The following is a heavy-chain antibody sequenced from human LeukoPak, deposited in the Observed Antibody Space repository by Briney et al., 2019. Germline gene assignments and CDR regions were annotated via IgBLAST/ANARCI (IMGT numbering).Heavy chain of an antibody. CDR2: ISYDGSNK. CDR1: GFTFSSYG. V-gene: IGHV3-30*18. D-gene: IGHD3-10*01. CDR3: AKDRLSAYWFGELDY. J-gene: IGHJ4*02. Sequence: GGSLRLSCAASGFTFSSYGMHWVRQAPGQGLEWVAVISYDGSNKDYADSVKGRFTISRDNSKNTLYLQMNRLRAEDTAVYYCAKDRLSAYWFGELDYWGQGTLVTVSS.